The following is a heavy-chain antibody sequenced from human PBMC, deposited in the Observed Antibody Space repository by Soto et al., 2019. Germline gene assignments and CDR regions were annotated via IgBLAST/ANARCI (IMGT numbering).Heavy chain of an antibody. J-gene: IGHJ6*02. Sequence: QVQLQESGPGLVKPSGTLSLTCAVSGGSISSSNWWSWVRQPPRKGLEWIGEIYHSGSTNYNPSLKSRVTISVDKSENQLSLKLSSVTAADTAVYYCVAGKNYYYGMDVWGQGTTVTVCS. CDR3: VAGKNYYYGMDV. V-gene: IGHV4-4*02. CDR2: IYHSGST. D-gene: IGHD6-13*01. CDR1: GGSISSSNW.